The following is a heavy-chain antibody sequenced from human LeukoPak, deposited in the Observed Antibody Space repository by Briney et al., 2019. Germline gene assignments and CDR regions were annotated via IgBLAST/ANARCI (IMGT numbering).Heavy chain of an antibody. CDR1: GFSFDADT. Sequence: GRSLRLSCAASGFSFDADTMHWVRQGPGKGLEWVSGIRWNSGTIGYADSVKGRFTISRDNAKDSLYLQMNSLRPEDTALYYCAKDPYMDVWGKGTTVTVSS. CDR3: AKDPYMDV. J-gene: IGHJ6*03. V-gene: IGHV3-9*01. CDR2: IRWNSGTI.